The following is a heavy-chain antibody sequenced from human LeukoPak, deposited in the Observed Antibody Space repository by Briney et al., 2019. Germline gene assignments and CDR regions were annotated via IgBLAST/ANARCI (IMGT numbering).Heavy chain of an antibody. J-gene: IGHJ4*02. D-gene: IGHD5-18*01. CDR1: GLTVNNNY. CDR3: MTAAGYNFGQY. Sequence: GGSLRLSCAASGLTVNNNYMNWVRQAPGKGLEWVSALYISGNTYYADSVRGRFTISRDNSKNTLYLQINSLRAEDTAIYYCMTAAGYNFGQYWGQGTLVTVSS. V-gene: IGHV3-53*01. CDR2: LYISGNT.